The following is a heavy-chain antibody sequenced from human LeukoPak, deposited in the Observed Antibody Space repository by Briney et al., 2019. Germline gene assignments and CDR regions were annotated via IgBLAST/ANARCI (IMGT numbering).Heavy chain of an antibody. J-gene: IGHJ6*03. CDR1: GGSISSSSYY. CDR2: IYYSGST. D-gene: IGHD2-2*02. V-gene: IGHV4-39*01. CDR3: ARHGVVVPAAIPNPYYYYMDV. Sequence: SETLSLTCTVSGGSISSSSYYWGWIRQPPGKGLEWIGSIYYSGSTYYNPSLKSRVTISVDTSKNQFSLKLSSVTAADTAVYYCARHGVVVPAAIPNPYYYYMDVWGKGTTVTVSS.